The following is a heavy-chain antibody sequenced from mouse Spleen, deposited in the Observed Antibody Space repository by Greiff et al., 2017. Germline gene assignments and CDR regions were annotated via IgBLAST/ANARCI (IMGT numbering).Heavy chain of an antibody. CDR2: ISDGGSYT. J-gene: IGHJ3*01. D-gene: IGHD2-4*01. CDR1: GFTFSDYY. Sequence: EVKLMESGGGLVKPGGSLKLSCAASGFTFSDYYMYWVRQTPEKRLEWVATISDGGSYTYYPDSVKGRFTISRDNAKNNLYLQMSSLKSEDTAMYYCARDYDYDGGFAYWGQGTLVTVSA. V-gene: IGHV5-4*02. CDR3: ARDYDYDGGFAY.